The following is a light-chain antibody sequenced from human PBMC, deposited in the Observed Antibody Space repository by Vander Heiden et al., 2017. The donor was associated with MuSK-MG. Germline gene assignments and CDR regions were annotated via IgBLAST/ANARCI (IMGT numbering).Light chain of an antibody. CDR3: QQRDSTPFT. CDR2: AAS. CDR1: QSMSSY. V-gene: IGKV1-39*01. J-gene: IGKJ3*01. Sequence: IQMTQSPSSLSASVGDRVTITCRASQSMSSYLNWYQQKPGKAPKLLIYAASSLESGVPSRFSGSGSGTDFTLTISRLQPEDSATYYCQQRDSTPFTFGHGTKVDIK.